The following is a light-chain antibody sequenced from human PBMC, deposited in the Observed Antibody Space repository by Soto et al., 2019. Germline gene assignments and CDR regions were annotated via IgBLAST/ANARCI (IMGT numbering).Light chain of an antibody. CDR2: EAT. Sequence: QSALTLPASVSGSPGQSITISCTGTSTDVGRYNLVSWYQQHPGKAPKLMIYEATKRPSGVSNRFSGSKSGNTVSLTISGLQADDQADHNCSSYAGSTICYVFGSGTKLTVL. V-gene: IGLV2-23*01. J-gene: IGLJ1*01. CDR1: STDVGRYNL. CDR3: SSYAGSTICYV.